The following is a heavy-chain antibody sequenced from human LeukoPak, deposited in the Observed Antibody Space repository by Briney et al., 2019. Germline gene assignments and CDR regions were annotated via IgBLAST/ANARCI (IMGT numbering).Heavy chain of an antibody. D-gene: IGHD4-17*01. Sequence: GASVKVSCKASGYTFTSYDINWVRQATGQGLEWMGWISAYNGNTNCAQKLQGRVTMTTDTSTSTAYMELRSLRSDDTAVYYCAREGMGYGDYFDYWGQGTLVTVSS. V-gene: IGHV1-18*01. J-gene: IGHJ4*02. CDR1: GYTFTSYD. CDR2: ISAYNGNT. CDR3: AREGMGYGDYFDY.